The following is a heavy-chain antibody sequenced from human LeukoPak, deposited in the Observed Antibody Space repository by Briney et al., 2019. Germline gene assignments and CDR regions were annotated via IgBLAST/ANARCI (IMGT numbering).Heavy chain of an antibody. D-gene: IGHD3-22*01. CDR1: GGSISSYY. J-gene: IGHJ4*02. V-gene: IGHV4-59*01. CDR2: IYYSGST. Sequence: PSETLSLTCTVSGGSISSYYWSWIRQPPGKGLEWIGYIYYSGSTNYNPSLKSRVTISVDTSKNQFSLKLSSVTAADTAVYYCARDHDYYDIDYWGQGTLVTVSS. CDR3: ARDHDYYDIDY.